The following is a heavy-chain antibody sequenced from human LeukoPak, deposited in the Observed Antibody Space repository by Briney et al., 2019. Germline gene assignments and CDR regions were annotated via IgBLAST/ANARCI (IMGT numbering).Heavy chain of an antibody. Sequence: PGGSLRLSCAVSGFTFSSYAMSWVRQAPGKGLEWVAVISYDGSNKYYADSVKGRFTISRDNSKNTLYLQMNSLRAEDTAVYYCARQETRGYFDYWGQGTLVTVSS. V-gene: IGHV3-30-3*01. CDR1: GFTFSSYA. J-gene: IGHJ4*02. CDR3: ARQETRGYFDY. D-gene: IGHD3-10*01. CDR2: ISYDGSNK.